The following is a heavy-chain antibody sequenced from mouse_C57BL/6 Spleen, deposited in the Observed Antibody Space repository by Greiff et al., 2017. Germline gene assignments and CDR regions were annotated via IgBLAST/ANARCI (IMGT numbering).Heavy chain of an antibody. J-gene: IGHJ2*01. CDR3: ARDGSDYFDY. V-gene: IGHV1-72*01. CDR1: GYTFTSYW. CDR2: IEPNSGGT. D-gene: IGHD1-1*01. Sequence: QVQLQQPGAELVKPGASVKLSCKASGYTFTSYWMHWVKQRPGRGLEWIGRIEPNSGGTKYNEKFKSKATLTVDKPSSTAYMQLSSLTSEDSAVYYGARDGSDYFDYWGQGTTLTVSS.